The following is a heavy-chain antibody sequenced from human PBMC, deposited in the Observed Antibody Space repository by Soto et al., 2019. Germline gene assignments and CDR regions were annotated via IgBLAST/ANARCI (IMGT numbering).Heavy chain of an antibody. V-gene: IGHV4-59*01. CDR1: GGSISSYY. D-gene: IGHD3-16*01. J-gene: IGHJ6*02. Sequence: SETLSLTCTVSGGSISSYYWSWIRQPPGKGLEWIGYIYYSGSTNYNPSLKSRVTISVDTSKNQFSLKLSSVTAADTAFFYFARGVGFDPIYYYSYGMDVWGQGTTVTVSS. CDR2: IYYSGST. CDR3: ARGVGFDPIYYYSYGMDV.